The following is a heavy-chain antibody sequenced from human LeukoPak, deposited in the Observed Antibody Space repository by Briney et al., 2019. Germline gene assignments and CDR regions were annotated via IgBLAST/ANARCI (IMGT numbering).Heavy chain of an antibody. D-gene: IGHD4-17*01. CDR1: GFTFSSYW. CDR3: ARAAQYGDYINWFDP. V-gene: IGHV3-74*01. Sequence: PGGSLRLSCAASGFTFSSYWMHWVRQAPGKGLVWVSHINSDGSRTSYVDSVKGRFTISRDSAKKTLYLEMNSLRAEDTAVYYCARAAQYGDYINWFDPWGQGTLVTVSS. J-gene: IGHJ5*02. CDR2: INSDGSRT.